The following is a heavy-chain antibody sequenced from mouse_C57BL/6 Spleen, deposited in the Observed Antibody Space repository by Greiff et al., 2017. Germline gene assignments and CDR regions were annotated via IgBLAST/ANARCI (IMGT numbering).Heavy chain of an antibody. J-gene: IGHJ4*01. CDR2: ISYSGST. V-gene: IGHV3-8*01. CDR3: APPALLRMDMDY. D-gene: IGHD2-10*01. Sequence: EVKLMESGPGLAKPSQTLSPTCSVTGYSITSDYWNWIRKFPGNKLEYMGYISYSGSTYYTPSLKSRISITRDTSKNQYYLQLNSVTTEDTATYYCAPPALLRMDMDYWGQGTSVTVSS. CDR1: GYSITSDY.